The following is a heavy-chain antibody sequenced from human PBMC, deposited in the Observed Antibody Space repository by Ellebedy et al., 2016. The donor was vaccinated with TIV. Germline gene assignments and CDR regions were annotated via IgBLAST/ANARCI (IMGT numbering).Heavy chain of an antibody. CDR1: AFTFSNYW. Sequence: GGSLRLSCAASAFTFSNYWMHWVRQAPGKGLVWVSRINSDGSSTTYADSVKGRFTISRDNAKNTLYLQMNSLRAEDTAVYYCVRESQYYDFWSGYFRSLEGHAFDIWGQGTMVTVSS. CDR3: VRESQYYDFWSGYFRSLEGHAFDI. D-gene: IGHD3-3*01. J-gene: IGHJ3*02. V-gene: IGHV3-74*01. CDR2: INSDGSST.